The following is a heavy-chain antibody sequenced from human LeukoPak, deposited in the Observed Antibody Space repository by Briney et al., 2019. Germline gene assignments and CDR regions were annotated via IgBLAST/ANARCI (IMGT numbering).Heavy chain of an antibody. Sequence: GGSLRLSCAASGFTFSNYWVHWVRQAPGKGLVWVSRINRDGSTTKYADSVKGRFTVSRDNAKNTLNLQMNSLRAEDTAVYYCASMTTVTASRINYYYYYGMDVWGQGTTVTVSS. CDR2: INRDGSTT. CDR1: GFTFSNYW. V-gene: IGHV3-74*03. J-gene: IGHJ6*02. CDR3: ASMTTVTASRINYYYYYGMDV. D-gene: IGHD4-17*01.